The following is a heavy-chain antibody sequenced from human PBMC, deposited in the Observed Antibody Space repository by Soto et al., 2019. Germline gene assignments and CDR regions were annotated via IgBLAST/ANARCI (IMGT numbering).Heavy chain of an antibody. V-gene: IGHV1-69*02. Sequence: QVQLVQSGAEVRKPGSSVKVSCKASGGTFSNHTISWVRQAPGPGLEWKGRIIPMLNIANYAQNFEGRVTIPADKATRTAYMEVSSLRSEHSAVYYWARVAEMGTVTNGFYYHTGVCGKGTTVTVSS. J-gene: IGHJ6*03. CDR2: IIPMLNIA. CDR3: ARVAEMGTVTNGFYYHTGV. CDR1: GGTFSNHT. D-gene: IGHD4-17*01.